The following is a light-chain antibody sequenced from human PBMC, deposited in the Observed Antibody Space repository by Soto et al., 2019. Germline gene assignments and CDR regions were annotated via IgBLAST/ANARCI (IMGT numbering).Light chain of an antibody. V-gene: IGKV3-20*01. CDR3: QQYERSPWT. CDR2: DTS. CDR1: QSVSTRY. J-gene: IGKJ1*01. Sequence: EIVWTQSPGTLSLSPEERATLSCSTSQSVSTRYLVWYQHKPGQAPRLLIYDTSSRATGIPDRFSGSGSGTDFTLTISRLEPEDFAIYYCQQYERSPWTFGQGTKVDIK.